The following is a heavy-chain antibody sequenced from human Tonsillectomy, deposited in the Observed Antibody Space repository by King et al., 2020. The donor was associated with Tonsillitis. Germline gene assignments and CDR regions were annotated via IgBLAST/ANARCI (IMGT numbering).Heavy chain of an antibody. J-gene: IGHJ6*02. CDR1: GFTFDDYA. D-gene: IGHD3-10*01. V-gene: IGHV3-9*01. CDR3: AKDIQQYVGTGVYYYGRDV. CDR2: ISWNSGSI. Sequence: VQLVESGGGLVQPGRSLRLSCAASGFTFDDYAMHWVRQAPGKGLEWVSGISWNSGSIGYADSVKCRFTISRDNAKNSLYLQLNSLRAEDTALYYCAKDIQQYVGTGVYYYGRDVWGQGTTVTVSS.